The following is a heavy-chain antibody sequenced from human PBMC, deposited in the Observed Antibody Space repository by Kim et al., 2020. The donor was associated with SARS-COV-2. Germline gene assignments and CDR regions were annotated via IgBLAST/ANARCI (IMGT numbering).Heavy chain of an antibody. CDR3: ARQWGITMIVVVIQGAFDI. CDR2: IYYSGST. Sequence: SETLSLTCTVSSGSISSSSYYWGWIRQPPGKGLEWIGSIYYSGSTYYNPSLKSRVTISVDTSKNQFSLKLSSVTAADTAVYYCARQWGITMIVVVIQGAFDIWGQGTMVTVSS. CDR1: SGSISSSSYY. V-gene: IGHV4-39*01. J-gene: IGHJ3*02. D-gene: IGHD3-22*01.